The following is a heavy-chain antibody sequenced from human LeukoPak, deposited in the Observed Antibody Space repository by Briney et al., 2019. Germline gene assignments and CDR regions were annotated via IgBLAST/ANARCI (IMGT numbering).Heavy chain of an antibody. V-gene: IGHV3-74*01. Sequence: GGSLRLSCAASGFTFSSYWMHWVRQAPGKGLVWVSRITGDESNARYADSVKGRFTISRGSSKNTLYLQMDSLRAEDTALYYCAKGSGINHYHWIDPWGQGTLVTVSS. CDR1: GFTFSSYW. J-gene: IGHJ5*02. CDR3: AKGSGINHYHWIDP. CDR2: ITGDESNA. D-gene: IGHD1-14*01.